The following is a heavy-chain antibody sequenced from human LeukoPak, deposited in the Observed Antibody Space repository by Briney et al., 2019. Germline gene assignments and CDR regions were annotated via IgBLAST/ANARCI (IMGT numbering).Heavy chain of an antibody. D-gene: IGHD4-23*01. CDR3: TRHHDYGDKIDY. Sequence: KASETLSLTCTVSGGSSASHYWAWIRQPPGKGLEWIGSIHYSGSTYYSPSLKSRLTISGDTSKSQFSLKLTLVTAADTAVYYCTRHHDYGDKIDYWGQGTLVTVSS. J-gene: IGHJ4*02. CDR2: IHYSGST. CDR1: GGSSASHY. V-gene: IGHV4-39*01.